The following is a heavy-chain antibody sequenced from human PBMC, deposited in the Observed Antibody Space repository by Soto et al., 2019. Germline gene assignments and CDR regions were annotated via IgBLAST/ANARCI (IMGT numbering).Heavy chain of an antibody. Sequence: ASATLSLTCTVSGDSVSSDNYYWTWIRQPPGKGLEWIGYIYSSGSTNYNPSLKSRVTISLDTSSNQFSLKLTSVTAADTAVYYCARDIRGYSRAFDYWCQGTLVTVSS. CDR2: IYSSGST. CDR3: ARDIRGYSRAFDY. J-gene: IGHJ4*02. CDR1: GDSVSSDNYY. V-gene: IGHV4-61*01. D-gene: IGHD5-18*01.